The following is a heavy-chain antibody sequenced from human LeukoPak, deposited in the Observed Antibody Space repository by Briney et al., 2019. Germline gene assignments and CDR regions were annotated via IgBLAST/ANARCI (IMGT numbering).Heavy chain of an antibody. CDR1: GYTFTSYG. J-gene: IGHJ4*02. CDR2: ISAYNGNT. Sequence: ASVKVSCKASGYTFTSYGISWVRQAPGQGLEWMGWISAYNGNTNYAQKLQDRVTMTTDTSTSTAYMELRSLRSDDTAVYYCARDLTDYYGSGSPTFDYWGQGTLVTFSS. D-gene: IGHD3-10*01. V-gene: IGHV1-18*01. CDR3: ARDLTDYYGSGSPTFDY.